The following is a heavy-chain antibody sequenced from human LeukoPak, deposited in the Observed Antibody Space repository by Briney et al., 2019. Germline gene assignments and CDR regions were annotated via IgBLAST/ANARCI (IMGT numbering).Heavy chain of an antibody. CDR3: ATDYRYGSGSYAAEYFQH. Sequence: ASVKVSCKVSGYTLTELSMHWVRQAPGKGLEWMGGFDPEDGETIYAQKFQGRVTMTEDTSTDTAYMELSSLRSEDTAVYYCATDYRYGSGSYAAEYFQHWGQGTLVTVSS. CDR2: FDPEDGET. D-gene: IGHD3-10*01. J-gene: IGHJ1*01. CDR1: GYTLTELS. V-gene: IGHV1-24*01.